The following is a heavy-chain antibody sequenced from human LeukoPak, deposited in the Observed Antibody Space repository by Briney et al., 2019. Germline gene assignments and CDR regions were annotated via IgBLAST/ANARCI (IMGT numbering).Heavy chain of an antibody. CDR2: ISSSGSTI. V-gene: IGHV3-48*03. J-gene: IGHJ6*04. Sequence: GGSLRLSCAASGFTFSSDAMNWVRQAPGKGLEWVSYISSSGSTIYYADSVKGRFTISRDNAKNSLYLQMNSLRAEDTAVYYCAELGITMIGGVWGKGTTVTISS. CDR1: GFTFSSDA. D-gene: IGHD3-10*02. CDR3: AELGITMIGGV.